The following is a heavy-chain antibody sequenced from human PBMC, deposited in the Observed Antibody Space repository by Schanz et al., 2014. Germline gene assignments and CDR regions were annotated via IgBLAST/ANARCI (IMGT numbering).Heavy chain of an antibody. Sequence: QVQLQESGPGLVKPSQTLSLTCTVSGDSISSGSYYWSWIRQPAGKGLEGFGRIYTSGSTNYNPAQKVGVTITVTTSKNKSPLKRGMVTAADTAVYYCARDVGGCSSSTSCYAFEVWGQGTMVTVSS. D-gene: IGHD2-2*01. J-gene: IGHJ3*01. CDR1: GDSISSGSYY. CDR3: ARDVGGCSSSTSCYAFEV. V-gene: IGHV4-61*02. CDR2: IYTSGST.